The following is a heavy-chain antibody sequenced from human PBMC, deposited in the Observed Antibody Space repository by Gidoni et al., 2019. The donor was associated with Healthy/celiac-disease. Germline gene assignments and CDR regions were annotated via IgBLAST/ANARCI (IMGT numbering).Heavy chain of an antibody. CDR1: GGSISSSSYY. D-gene: IGHD6-13*01. Sequence: QLQLQESGPGLVKPSETLSLTCTVSGGSISSSSYYWGWIRQPPGKGLEWIGSIYYGGSTYYNPSLKSRVTISVDTSKNQFSLKLSSVTAADTAVYYCARHDGYSSSWKGDYWGQGTLVTVSS. J-gene: IGHJ4*02. V-gene: IGHV4-39*01. CDR3: ARHDGYSSSWKGDY. CDR2: IYYGGST.